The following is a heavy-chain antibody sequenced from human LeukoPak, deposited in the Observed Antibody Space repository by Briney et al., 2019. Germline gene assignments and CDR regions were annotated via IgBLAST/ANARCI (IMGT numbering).Heavy chain of an antibody. CDR1: GGSISSYY. V-gene: IGHV4-4*07. J-gene: IGHJ5*02. CDR2: IYTSGST. D-gene: IGHD3-22*01. CDR3: ARDSAERDYYDSSGLYNWFDP. Sequence: SETLSLTCTVSGGSISSYYWSWIRQPAGKGLEWIGRIYTSGSTNYNPSLKSRVTMSVDTSKNQFSLKLSSVTAADTAVYYCARDSAERDYYDSSGLYNWFDPWGQGTLVTVSS.